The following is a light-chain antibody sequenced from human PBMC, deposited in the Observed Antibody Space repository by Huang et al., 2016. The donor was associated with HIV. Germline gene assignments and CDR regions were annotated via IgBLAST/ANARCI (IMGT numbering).Light chain of an antibody. Sequence: EIVMMQSPATLSVSPGERATLSCRASQSVGSNLAWYQQRCGQAPRLLIYAASTRATGIPARFSGSGSGTEFTLTVSSLQSEDFAVYYCQQHNSWPRTFGQGTRV. CDR3: QQHNSWPRT. V-gene: IGKV3-15*01. J-gene: IGKJ1*01. CDR2: AAS. CDR1: QSVGSN.